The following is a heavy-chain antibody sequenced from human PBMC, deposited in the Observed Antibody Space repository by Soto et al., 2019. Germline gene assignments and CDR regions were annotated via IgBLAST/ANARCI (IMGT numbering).Heavy chain of an antibody. CDR3: ARGPRPSSVRSSAGMAV. Sequence: TCAVSGDSISSGYYWGWIRQPPGKGLEWIGSIHHSGSTYYNPSLKSRVTISVDTSKNQFSLRLSSVTAADTAVYYCARGPRPSSVRSSAGMAVRCQCPTVT. CDR1: GDSISSGYY. CDR2: IHHSGST. J-gene: IGHJ6*02. V-gene: IGHV4-38-2*01. D-gene: IGHD3-10*02.